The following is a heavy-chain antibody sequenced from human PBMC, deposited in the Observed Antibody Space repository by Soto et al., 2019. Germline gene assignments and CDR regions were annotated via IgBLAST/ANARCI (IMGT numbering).Heavy chain of an antibody. CDR3: VARGCGDHVTWGYGDYLA. V-gene: IGHV3-23*01. Sequence: GGSLRLSCAASGVTFSSYAMSWVRQAPGKGLEWVSAISGSGVSTSYADSVRGRSTISRDNSKDTLYLQMNSLRADDTAVYYCVARGCGDHVTWGYGDYLAWGQGTLVTVSS. D-gene: IGHD4-17*01. CDR1: GVTFSSYA. J-gene: IGHJ4*02. CDR2: ISGSGVST.